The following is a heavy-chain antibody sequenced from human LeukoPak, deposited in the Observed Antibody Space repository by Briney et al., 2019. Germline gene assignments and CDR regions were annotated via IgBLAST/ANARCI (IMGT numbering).Heavy chain of an antibody. J-gene: IGHJ4*02. CDR2: IYASGSA. V-gene: IGHV4-59*02. CDR1: GGSVSGHY. CDR3: AREAPGGSGWTYFDY. Sequence: PSETLSLTCAVSGGSVSGHYWDWIRQPPGKGLEWIGYIYASGSANYHPSLKSRVTISLDTSENHVSLRLTSVIAEDTAVYYCAREAPGGSGWTYFDYWGQGSLVTVSS. D-gene: IGHD6-19*01.